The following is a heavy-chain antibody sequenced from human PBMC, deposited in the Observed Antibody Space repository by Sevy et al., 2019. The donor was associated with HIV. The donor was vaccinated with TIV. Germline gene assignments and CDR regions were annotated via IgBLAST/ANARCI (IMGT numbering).Heavy chain of an antibody. CDR1: GGTFSGYA. CDR3: AREPADSYGFI. J-gene: IGHJ4*02. V-gene: IGHV1-69*13. D-gene: IGHD5-18*01. CDR2: IIPIFGTA. Sequence: ASVKVSCKASGGTFSGYAISWVRQAPGQGLEWIGGIIPIFGTANYAQMFQGRVTITADESTSTAYMELSSLRSEDTAVYYCAREPADSYGFIWGQGALVTVSS.